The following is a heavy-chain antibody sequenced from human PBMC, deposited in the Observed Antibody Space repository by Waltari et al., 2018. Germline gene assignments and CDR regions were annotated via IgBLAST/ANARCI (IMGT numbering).Heavy chain of an antibody. D-gene: IGHD3-10*01. Sequence: QVQLVQSGAEVKKPGSSVKVSCKASGGTFGSYAISWVRKAPGQGLEWMGGIIPIFGTANYAQKFQGRVTITTDESTSTAYMELSSLRSEDTAVYYCARDGYGSGSSLWGQGTMVTVSS. J-gene: IGHJ3*01. CDR3: ARDGYGSGSSL. CDR2: IIPIFGTA. CDR1: GGTFGSYA. V-gene: IGHV1-69*05.